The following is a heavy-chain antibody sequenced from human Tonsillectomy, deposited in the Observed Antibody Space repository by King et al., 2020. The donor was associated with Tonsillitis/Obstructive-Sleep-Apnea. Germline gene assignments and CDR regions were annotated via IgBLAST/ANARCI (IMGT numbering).Heavy chain of an antibody. J-gene: IGHJ6*03. CDR2: INTTDDT. CDR3: TRGRPGLVRGAPYYYYYMDV. CDR1: GFTFSSYD. V-gene: IGHV3-13*04. Sequence: VQLVESGGGLVQPGGSLRLSCAASGFTFSSYDMHWVRQATGKGLEWVSTINTTDDTFYPGSVKGRFTISREDAKNSLYLQMNSLRAGDTAVYYCTRGRPGLVRGAPYYYYYMDVWGKGTTVTVSS. D-gene: IGHD3-10*01.